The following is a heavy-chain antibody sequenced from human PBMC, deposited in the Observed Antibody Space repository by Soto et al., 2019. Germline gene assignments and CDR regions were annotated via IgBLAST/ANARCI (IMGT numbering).Heavy chain of an antibody. CDR2: IIPIFGTA. D-gene: IGHD6-13*01. CDR3: ARLGAGIANHLSPPYYYYYGMDV. V-gene: IGHV1-69*13. J-gene: IGHJ6*02. CDR1: GGTFSSYA. Sequence: SVKVSCKASGGTFSSYAISWVRQAPGQGLEWMGGIIPIFGTANYAQKFQGRVTITADESTSTAYMELSSLRSEDTAVYYCARLGAGIANHLSPPYYYYYGMDVWGQGTTVTVSS.